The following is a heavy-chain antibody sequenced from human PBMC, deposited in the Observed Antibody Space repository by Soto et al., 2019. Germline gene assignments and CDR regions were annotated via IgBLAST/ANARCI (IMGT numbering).Heavy chain of an antibody. V-gene: IGHV4-59*01. D-gene: IGHD3-10*01. CDR3: ARYYHCWYFDL. CDR2: IYYSGST. CDR1: GGSISSYY. J-gene: IGHJ2*01. Sequence: QVQLQESGPGLVKPSETLSLTCTVSGGSISSYYWSWIRQPPGKGLEWIGYIYYSGSTNYNPSLKSRVTISVHTPKNQFSLKLSSVTAADTAVYYCARYYHCWYFDLWGRGTLVTVSS.